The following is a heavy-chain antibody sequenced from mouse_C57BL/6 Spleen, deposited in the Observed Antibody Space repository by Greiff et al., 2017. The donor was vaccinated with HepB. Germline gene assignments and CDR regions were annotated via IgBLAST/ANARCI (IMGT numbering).Heavy chain of an antibody. CDR1: GYTFTEYT. CDR2: FYPGSGSI. CDR3: ARHEDGYGSSYGWYFDV. V-gene: IGHV1-62-2*01. Sequence: QVQLQQSGAELVKPGASVKLSCKASGYTFTEYTIHWVKQRSGQGLEWIGWFYPGSGSIKYNEKFKDKATLTADKSSSTVYMELSRLTSEDSAVYFCARHEDGYGSSYGWYFDVWGTGTTVTVSS. D-gene: IGHD1-1*01. J-gene: IGHJ1*03.